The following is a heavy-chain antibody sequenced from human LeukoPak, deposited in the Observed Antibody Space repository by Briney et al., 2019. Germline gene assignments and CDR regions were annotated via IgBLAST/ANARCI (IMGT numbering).Heavy chain of an antibody. Sequence: SETLSLTCTVSGGSISSGSYYWSWIRQPAGKGLEWTGRIYTSGSTNYNPSLKSRVTISVDTSKNQFSLKLSSVTAAGTAVYYCARDQLSIFGVVLAAMDVWGQGTTVTVSS. CDR3: ARDQLSIFGVVLAAMDV. CDR2: IYTSGST. CDR1: GGSISSGSYY. J-gene: IGHJ6*02. V-gene: IGHV4-61*02. D-gene: IGHD3-3*01.